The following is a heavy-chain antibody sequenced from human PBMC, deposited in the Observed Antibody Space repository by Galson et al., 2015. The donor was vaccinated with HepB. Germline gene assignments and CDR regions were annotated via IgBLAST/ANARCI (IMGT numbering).Heavy chain of an antibody. CDR1: GFTFSSYA. CDR2: ISYDGSNK. D-gene: IGHD5-18*01. J-gene: IGHJ4*02. CDR3: ASLLVDTAMVQPFDY. Sequence: SLRLSCAASGFTFSSYAMHWVRQAPGKGLEWVAVISYDGSNKYYADSVKGRFTISRDNSKNTLYLQMNSLRAEDTAVYYCASLLVDTAMVQPFDYWGQGTLVTVSS. V-gene: IGHV3-30*04.